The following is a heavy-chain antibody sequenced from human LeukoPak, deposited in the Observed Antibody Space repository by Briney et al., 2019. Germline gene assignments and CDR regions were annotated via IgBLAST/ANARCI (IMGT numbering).Heavy chain of an antibody. J-gene: IGHJ3*02. CDR3: ATWIQLTDAFHI. Sequence: ASVKVSCKVSGHTLTELSLHWVRQTPGKGLEWMGGFDPEDGETIYAQKFQGRVTMTEDTYTDTAYMELSSLRSGDTAVYYCATWIQLTDAFHIWGQGTMVTVSS. D-gene: IGHD5-18*01. CDR1: GHTLTELS. CDR2: FDPEDGET. V-gene: IGHV1-24*01.